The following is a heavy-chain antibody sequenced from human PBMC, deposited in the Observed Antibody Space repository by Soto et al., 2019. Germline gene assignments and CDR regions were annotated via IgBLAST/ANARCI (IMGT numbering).Heavy chain of an antibody. J-gene: IGHJ4*02. CDR3: ATTRGRGFFDN. D-gene: IGHD3-16*01. Sequence: TLSLTCTVSGVSIPDYYYTWIRQSAGKGLEWIGRVYTSGHTNFNPSLKSRVTMSVDRSKKQISLNLTSVTAADTAVYYCATTRGRGFFDNWGQGTLVTVS. CDR2: VYTSGHT. V-gene: IGHV4-4*07. CDR1: GVSIPDYY.